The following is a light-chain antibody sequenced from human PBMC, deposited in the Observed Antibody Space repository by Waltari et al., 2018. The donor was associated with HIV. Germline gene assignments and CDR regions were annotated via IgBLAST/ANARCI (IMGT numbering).Light chain of an antibody. V-gene: IGLV1-40*01. CDR2: GNR. CDR3: QSYDSSLAVVI. CDR1: SSNIGAGSD. Sequence: QSVLTQPPSVAGAPGQRVNIYCTGSSSNIGAGSDVQWYQQVPGTAPKPLIFGNRNLPSGVPDRFSGSKSATSASLAITGLQAYDEADDCCQSYDSSLAVVIFVWGTKLTV. J-gene: IGLJ2*01.